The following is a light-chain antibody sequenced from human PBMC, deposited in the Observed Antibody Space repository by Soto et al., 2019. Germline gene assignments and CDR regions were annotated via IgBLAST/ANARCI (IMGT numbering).Light chain of an antibody. Sequence: QSVLTQPASVSGSPGQSITISCTGTSSDVGGYNYVSWYQHHPGKAPKLMIYEVSNRPSGVSNRFSGPKSGNTASLTISGRQAEDEADYYCSSYTSSSPLVFGTGTKLTVL. J-gene: IGLJ1*01. V-gene: IGLV2-14*01. CDR2: EVS. CDR1: SSDVGGYNY. CDR3: SSYTSSSPLV.